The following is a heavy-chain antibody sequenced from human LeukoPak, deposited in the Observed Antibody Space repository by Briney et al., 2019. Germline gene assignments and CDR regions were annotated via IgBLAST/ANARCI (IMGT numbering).Heavy chain of an antibody. J-gene: IGHJ5*02. Sequence: SVKVSCKASGYIFTGYYIHWMRQAPGQGLEWMGGIIPIFGTANYAQKFQGRVTITADESTSTAYMELSSLRSEDTAVYYCASDFDPWGQGTLVTVSS. V-gene: IGHV1-69*13. CDR2: IIPIFGTA. CDR3: ASDFDP. CDR1: GYIFTGYY.